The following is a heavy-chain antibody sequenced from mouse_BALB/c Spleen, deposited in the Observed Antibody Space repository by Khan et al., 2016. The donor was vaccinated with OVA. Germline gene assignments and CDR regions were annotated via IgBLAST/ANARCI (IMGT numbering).Heavy chain of an antibody. D-gene: IGHD2-4*01. V-gene: IGHV1S56*01. J-gene: IGHJ4*01. CDR3: AREGLRGVALDD. Sequence: QVQLKQSGPELVKPGTLVKISCQASGYTFTSYDINWVKQRPGQGLEWIGWIYPGDGSTKYNEKFKGKATLTADKSSSTAYMQLSSLTSDNAAVYFWAREGLRGVALDDWGQGTSVTVSS. CDR1: GYTFTSYD. CDR2: IYPGDGST.